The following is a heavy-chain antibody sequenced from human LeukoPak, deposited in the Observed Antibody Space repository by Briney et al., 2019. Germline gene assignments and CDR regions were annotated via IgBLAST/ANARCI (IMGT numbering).Heavy chain of an antibody. D-gene: IGHD6-19*01. V-gene: IGHV1-69*13. Sequence: ASVKVSCKASGGSFNTNAISWVRQAPGQGLEWMGGIIPIFGTANYAQKFQGRVTITADESTSTAYMELSSLRSEDTAVYYCAGGIMSGIAVAGTGTFDYWGQGTLVTVSS. CDR2: IIPIFGTA. J-gene: IGHJ4*02. CDR3: AGGIMSGIAVAGTGTFDY. CDR1: GGSFNTNA.